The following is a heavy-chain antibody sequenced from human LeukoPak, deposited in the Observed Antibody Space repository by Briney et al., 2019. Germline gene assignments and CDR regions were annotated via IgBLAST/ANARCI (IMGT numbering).Heavy chain of an antibody. V-gene: IGHV4-39*07. Sequence: SETLSLTCTVSGGSINSGSYYWGWIRQPPGKGLEWIGSIYYSGRTYYNPSLKSRVTISIDTSRNQFSLRLRSVIAADTAVYYCAKDLAAAGMAWFDPWGQGTLVTVSS. D-gene: IGHD6-13*01. CDR2: IYYSGRT. CDR3: AKDLAAAGMAWFDP. CDR1: GGSINSGSYY. J-gene: IGHJ5*02.